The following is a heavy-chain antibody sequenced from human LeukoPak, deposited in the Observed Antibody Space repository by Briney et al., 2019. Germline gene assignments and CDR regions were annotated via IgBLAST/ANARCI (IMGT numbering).Heavy chain of an antibody. J-gene: IGHJ4*02. D-gene: IGHD4-23*01. CDR2: INHSGST. V-gene: IGHV4-34*01. CDR1: GGSFSGYY. CDR3: ARLRWEFDY. Sequence: PSETLSLTCAVYGGSFSGYYWSWIRQPPGKGLEWIGEINHSGSTNYNPSLKSRVTISVDTSKNQFSLKLSSVTAADTAVYYCARLRWEFDYWGQGTLVTVSS.